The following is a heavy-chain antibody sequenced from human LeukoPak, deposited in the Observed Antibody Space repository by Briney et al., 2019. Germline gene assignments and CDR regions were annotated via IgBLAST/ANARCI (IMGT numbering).Heavy chain of an antibody. CDR3: ASSPIGMIRGADFDY. CDR2: IYYSGST. J-gene: IGHJ4*02. V-gene: IGHV4-59*08. D-gene: IGHD3-10*01. Sequence: SQTLSLTCTVSGGSISSYYWSWIRQPPGKGLEWIGYIYYSGSTNYNPSLQSRVTISVDTSKNQFSLKLSSVTASDTTVYYCASSPIGMIRGADFDYWGQGTLVTVSS. CDR1: GGSISSYY.